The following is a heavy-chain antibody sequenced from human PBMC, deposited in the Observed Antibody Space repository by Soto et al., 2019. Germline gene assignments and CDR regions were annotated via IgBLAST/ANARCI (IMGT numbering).Heavy chain of an antibody. CDR2: ISPSSHYI. D-gene: IGHD2-2*01. V-gene: IGHV3-21*01. CDR3: ARSRYIGDFSCYDL. J-gene: IGHJ4*01. Sequence: VLEWVSSISPSSHYIFYADSVKGRFTIARDNAKNAVYLQVDSLRAEDRAVYFCARSRYIGDFSCYDLWGQGTLVTVSS.